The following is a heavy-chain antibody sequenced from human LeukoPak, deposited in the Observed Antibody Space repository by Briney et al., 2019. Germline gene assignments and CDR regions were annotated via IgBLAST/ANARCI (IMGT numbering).Heavy chain of an antibody. CDR3: ARERSSGYYFDY. CDR1: GGTFSSYA. J-gene: IGHJ4*02. Sequence: SVKVSCKASGGTFSSYAISWVRQAPGQGLEWMGRIIPILGIANYAQKFQGRVTITADKSTSTAYMELSSLRSEDTGVYYCARERSSGYYFDYWGQGTLVTVSS. CDR2: IIPILGIA. V-gene: IGHV1-69*04. D-gene: IGHD3-22*01.